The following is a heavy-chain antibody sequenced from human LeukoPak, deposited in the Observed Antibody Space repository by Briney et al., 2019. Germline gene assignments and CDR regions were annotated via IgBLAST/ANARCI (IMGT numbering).Heavy chain of an antibody. CDR1: GFTFSSYW. Sequence: GGSLRLSCAASGFTFSSYWMHWVRQAPGKGLVWVSRINSDGSSTSYADSVEGRFTISRDNAKNTLYLQMNSLRAEDTAVYYCARRAYSSVLIDYWGQGTLVTVSS. J-gene: IGHJ4*02. CDR3: ARRAYSSVLIDY. CDR2: INSDGSST. V-gene: IGHV3-74*01. D-gene: IGHD6-25*01.